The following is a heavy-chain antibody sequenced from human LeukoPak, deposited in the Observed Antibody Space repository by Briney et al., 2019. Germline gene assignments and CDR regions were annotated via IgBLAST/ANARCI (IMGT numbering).Heavy chain of an antibody. Sequence: PGGSLRLSCAASGFTFSTYAMHWVRQTPGKGLEYVSAISTNGGGTYYANSVKGRFTISRDNSKNTLYLQMGSLRAEDMAVYYCARDLGYSSGHPFDYWGQGTLVTVSS. J-gene: IGHJ4*02. CDR2: ISTNGGGT. CDR3: ARDLGYSSGHPFDY. CDR1: GFTFSTYA. D-gene: IGHD6-19*01. V-gene: IGHV3-64*01.